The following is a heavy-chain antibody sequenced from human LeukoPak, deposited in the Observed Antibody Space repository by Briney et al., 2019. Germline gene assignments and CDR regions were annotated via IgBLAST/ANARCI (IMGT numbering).Heavy chain of an antibody. V-gene: IGHV4-59*01. Sequence: SETLSRTCTVSGGSISSYYWSWIRQPPGKGLEWIGYIYYSGSTNYNPSLKSRVTISVDTSKNQFSLKLSSVTAADTAVYYCARECQDDYVWGSYRFSWFDPWGQGTLVTVST. D-gene: IGHD3-16*02. CDR3: ARECQDDYVWGSYRFSWFDP. J-gene: IGHJ5*02. CDR2: IYYSGST. CDR1: GGSISSYY.